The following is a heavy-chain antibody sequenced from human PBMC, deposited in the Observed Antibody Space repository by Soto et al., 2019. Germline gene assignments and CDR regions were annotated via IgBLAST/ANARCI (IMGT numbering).Heavy chain of an antibody. CDR3: ARGHYYYGMDV. CDR2: IYYSGTT. CDR1: NGSVSRGTYS. V-gene: IGHV4-30-2*01. J-gene: IGHJ6*02. Sequence: LSLTCTVSNGSVSRGTYSWSWVRQPQGKGLEWIGYIYYSGTTYYTTSLKSRLTMSMDRANDHFSLNLTSVTAADTAVYFCARGHYYYGMDVWGQGITVTVSS.